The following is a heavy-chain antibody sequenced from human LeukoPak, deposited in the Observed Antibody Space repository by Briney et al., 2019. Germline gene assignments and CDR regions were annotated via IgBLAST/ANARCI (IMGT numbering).Heavy chain of an antibody. CDR3: ARDGVSALNLYSDL. Sequence: PSETLSLTCTVSGGSISSGSYYWSWIRQPAGKGLEWIGRIYTSGSTNYNPSLKSRVTISVDTSKNQFSLSLISVTAADTAVYYCARDGVSALNLYSDLWGRGTLVTVSS. V-gene: IGHV4-61*02. CDR2: IYTSGST. D-gene: IGHD3-3*01. J-gene: IGHJ2*01. CDR1: GGSISSGSYY.